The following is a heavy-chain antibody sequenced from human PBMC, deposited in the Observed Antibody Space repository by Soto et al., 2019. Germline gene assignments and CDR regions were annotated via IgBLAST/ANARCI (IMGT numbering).Heavy chain of an antibody. CDR3: AGERAHSGMDV. V-gene: IGHV1-8*01. Sequence: QVQLVQSGSEVKKPGASVKVSCKASGYTFTSYDINWVRQATGQGLEWMGWMNPNSGNTGYAQKFQGRVTMTRYTSISTAYTELSSLRSEHTAVYYCAGERAHSGMDVWGKGTTVTVSS. CDR2: MNPNSGNT. D-gene: IGHD6-25*01. J-gene: IGHJ6*04. CDR1: GYTFTSYD.